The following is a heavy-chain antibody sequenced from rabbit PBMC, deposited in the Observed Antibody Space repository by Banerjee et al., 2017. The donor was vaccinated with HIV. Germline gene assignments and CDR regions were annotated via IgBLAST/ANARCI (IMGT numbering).Heavy chain of an antibody. J-gene: IGHJ4*01. CDR1: GFTLSSYW. CDR2: IYADGSGYT. D-gene: IGHD3-1*01. V-gene: IGHV1S45*01. CDR3: ARSLTGDGYIFNL. Sequence: QEQLEESGGDLVKPEGSLTLTCTASGFTLSSYWICWVRQAPGKGLEWIACIYADGSGYTYYASWAKGRFTISKASSTTVTLQMTSLTAADTATYFCARSLTGDGYIFNLWGPGTLVTVS.